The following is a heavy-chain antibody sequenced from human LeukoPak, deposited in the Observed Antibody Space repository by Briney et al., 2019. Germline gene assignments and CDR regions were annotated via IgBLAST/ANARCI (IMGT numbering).Heavy chain of an antibody. Sequence: GGSLRLSCAASGFTFDDYGMSWVRQAPGKGLEWVSGINWNGGSTGYADSVKGRFTISRDNAKNSLYLQMNSLRAEDTAVYYCARAPGDYYYDSSGYYPTWFDYWGQGTLVTVSS. V-gene: IGHV3-20*04. CDR3: ARAPGDYYYDSSGYYPTWFDY. J-gene: IGHJ4*02. CDR1: GFTFDDYG. CDR2: INWNGGST. D-gene: IGHD3-22*01.